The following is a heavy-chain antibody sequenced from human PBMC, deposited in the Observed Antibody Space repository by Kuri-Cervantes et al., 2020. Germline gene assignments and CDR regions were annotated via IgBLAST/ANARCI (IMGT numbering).Heavy chain of an antibody. CDR3: ARDSGSYAEGGFDY. CDR2: ISWNSGSI. Sequence: SLKIFCAGSGFNFNNYAMNRVRPAPGKGLEWVSGISWNSGSIGYADSVKGRFTISRDNAKNSLYLQMNSLRVEDTALYYCARDSGSYAEGGFDYWGQGTLVTVSS. CDR1: GFNFNNYA. V-gene: IGHV3-9*01. J-gene: IGHJ4*02. D-gene: IGHD1-26*01.